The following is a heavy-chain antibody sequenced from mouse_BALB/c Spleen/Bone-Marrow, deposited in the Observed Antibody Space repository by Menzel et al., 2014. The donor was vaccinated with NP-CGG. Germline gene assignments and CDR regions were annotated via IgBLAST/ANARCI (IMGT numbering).Heavy chain of an antibody. CDR1: GYSFTGYF. D-gene: IGHD2-4*01. J-gene: IGHJ2*01. Sequence: VQLQQSGPELVKPGASVKISWKASGYSFTGYFMNWVMQSHGKSLEWIGRINPYNGDTFYNQKFKGKATLTVDKSSSTAHMELRSLASEDSAVYYCARDYYDYYFDYWGQGTTLTVSS. CDR3: ARDYYDYYFDY. CDR2: INPYNGDT. V-gene: IGHV1-20*02.